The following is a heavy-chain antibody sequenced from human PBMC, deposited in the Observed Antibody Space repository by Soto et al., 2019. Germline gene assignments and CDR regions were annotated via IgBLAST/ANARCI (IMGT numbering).Heavy chain of an antibody. J-gene: IGHJ4*02. D-gene: IGHD2-15*01. CDR1: GFTFSRYG. CDR2: IWYDGSNK. CDR3: ARDQGVVAVDLDY. Sequence: GGSLRLSCAASGFTFSRYGMHWVRQAPGKGLEWVAVIWYDGSNKYYADSVKGRFTISRDDSKNTLYLQMNSLRVDDTATYYCARDQGVVAVDLDYWGQGTLVTVSS. V-gene: IGHV3-33*01.